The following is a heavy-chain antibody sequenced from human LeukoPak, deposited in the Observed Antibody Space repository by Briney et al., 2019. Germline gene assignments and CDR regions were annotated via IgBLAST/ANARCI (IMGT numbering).Heavy chain of an antibody. V-gene: IGHV3-23*01. J-gene: IGHJ4*02. CDR2: VSASGAST. CDR3: ARQHTAWYVDY. Sequence: GGSLRLSCEASGFSFSNYGMSWVRQAPGKGLEWVSGVSASGASTYSEDSVKGRFIISRDNSTNTVFLQMNSLRAEDTAVYYCARQHTAWYVDYWGQGTLVTVS. CDR1: GFSFSNYG. D-gene: IGHD1-1*01.